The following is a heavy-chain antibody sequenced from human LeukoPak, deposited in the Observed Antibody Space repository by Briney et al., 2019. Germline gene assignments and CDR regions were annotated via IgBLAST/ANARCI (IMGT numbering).Heavy chain of an antibody. CDR3: AKDSIVELASNFDY. V-gene: IGHV3-7*03. D-gene: IGHD3-22*01. CDR2: IKQDGSEK. CDR1: GFTFSSYW. J-gene: IGHJ4*02. Sequence: GGSLRLSCAASGFTFSSYWMSWVRQAPGKGLEWGANIKQDGSEKYYVDSVKGRFTISRDNSKNTLYLQMNSLRAEDTAVYYCAKDSIVELASNFDYWGQGTLVTVSS.